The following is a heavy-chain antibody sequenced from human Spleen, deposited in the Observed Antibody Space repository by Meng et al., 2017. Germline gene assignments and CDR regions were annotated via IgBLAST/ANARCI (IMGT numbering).Heavy chain of an antibody. V-gene: IGHV4-61*03. D-gene: IGHD3-10*01. CDR2: IYHTGST. Sequence: QGPPPESGPGLVRPSEPLSLTCTVSGGSVSSGNYYWSWVRQPPGKGLEWIGFIYHTGSTDCNPSLKRRVTISVDTSNNHFSLKLTSVTAADTAVYYCARSYGSGTYWYFDLWGRGTLVTVSS. J-gene: IGHJ2*01. CDR1: GGSVSSGNYY. CDR3: ARSYGSGTYWYFDL.